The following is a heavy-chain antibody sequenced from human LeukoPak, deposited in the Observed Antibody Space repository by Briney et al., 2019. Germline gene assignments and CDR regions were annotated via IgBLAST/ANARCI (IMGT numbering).Heavy chain of an antibody. V-gene: IGHV4-38-2*01. CDR2: IYHSGST. CDR3: ARVVPAGYYFDY. J-gene: IGHJ4*02. Sequence: SETLSLTCAVSGYSISSGYYWGWIWQPPGKGLEWIGSIYHSGSTYYKPSLKSRVTISVDTAKNQFSLKLSSVTAADTAVYYCARVVPAGYYFDYWGQGTLVTVSS. CDR1: GYSISSGYY. D-gene: IGHD2-2*01.